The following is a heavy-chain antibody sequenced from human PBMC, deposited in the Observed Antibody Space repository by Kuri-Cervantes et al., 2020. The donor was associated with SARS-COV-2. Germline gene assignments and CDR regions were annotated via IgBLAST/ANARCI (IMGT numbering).Heavy chain of an antibody. CDR2: IIHGGST. J-gene: IGHJ5*02. CDR1: AGTFSAYC. D-gene: IGHD3-16*01. V-gene: IGHV4-34*12. Sequence: SETLSLTCYVYAGTFSAYCWSWIRQPPGKGLEWIGEIIHGGSTNYNPSLKSRVTISLDTSKKQFSLKLPSVTAADTAVYYCARFCYVWEAAVRGCWFDPWGQGTLVTVSS. CDR3: ARFCYVWEAAVRGCWFDP.